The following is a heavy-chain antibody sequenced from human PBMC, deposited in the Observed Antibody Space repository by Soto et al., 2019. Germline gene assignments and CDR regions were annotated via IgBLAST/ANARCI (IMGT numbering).Heavy chain of an antibody. J-gene: IGHJ6*03. D-gene: IGHD3-10*01. CDR3: ARGYGSGSYYNNYYYYMDV. Sequence: QVQLQQWGAGLLKPSETLSLTCAVYGGSFSGYYWSWIRQPPGKGLEWIGEINHSGSTNYNPSLKSRFTISVDTSKNQFSLKLSSVTAADTAVYYCARGYGSGSYYNNYYYYMDVWGKGTTVTVSS. CDR2: INHSGST. V-gene: IGHV4-34*01. CDR1: GGSFSGYY.